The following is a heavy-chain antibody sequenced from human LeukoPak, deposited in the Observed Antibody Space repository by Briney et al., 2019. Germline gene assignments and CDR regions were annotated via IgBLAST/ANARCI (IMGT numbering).Heavy chain of an antibody. Sequence: GRSLRLSCAASGFTFSSYGMHWVRQAPGKGLEWVTIIWYDGNSKHYADSVKGRFTISRDNSKSTLYLQMDSLRVEDTAVYYCAKDRSGTWSYDLWGQGTLVTVSS. V-gene: IGHV3-30*18. CDR1: GFTFSSYG. J-gene: IGHJ5*02. CDR3: AKDRSGTWSYDL. D-gene: IGHD2-15*01. CDR2: IWYDGNSK.